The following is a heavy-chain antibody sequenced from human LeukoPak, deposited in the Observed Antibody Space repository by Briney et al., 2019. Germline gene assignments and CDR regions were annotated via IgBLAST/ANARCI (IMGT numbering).Heavy chain of an antibody. V-gene: IGHV3-23*05. D-gene: IGHD6-19*01. Sequence: GGSLRLSCTASGFAFSTYTMNWIRQAPGEGLEWVSGIYGNGYEAFYADSVKGRFTISRDNSKSTLYLQMNSLRAEDTAVYYCAKSEEAGSDYWGQGTLVTVSS. J-gene: IGHJ4*02. CDR2: IYGNGYEA. CDR1: GFAFSTYT. CDR3: AKSEEAGSDY.